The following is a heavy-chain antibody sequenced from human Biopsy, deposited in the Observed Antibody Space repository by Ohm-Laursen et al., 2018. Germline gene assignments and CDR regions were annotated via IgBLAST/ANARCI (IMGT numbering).Heavy chain of an antibody. CDR3: ARATNSTGWPYYYFYGMDV. Sequence: GTLSLTCTVSGDSVTSDNYFWAWIRQPPGKGLVWIGSKHYRGGSYSNPSLKSRVTISVDTSKNQFSLRLNSVTAADTAVYYCARATNSTGWPYYYFYGMDVWGQGTTVTVSS. D-gene: IGHD2/OR15-2a*01. CDR2: KHYRGGS. CDR1: GDSVTSDNYF. J-gene: IGHJ6*02. V-gene: IGHV4-39*07.